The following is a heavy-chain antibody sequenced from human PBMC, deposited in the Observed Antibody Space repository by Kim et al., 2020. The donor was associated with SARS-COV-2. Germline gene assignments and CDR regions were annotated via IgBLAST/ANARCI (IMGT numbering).Heavy chain of an antibody. Sequence: GGSLRLSCAASGFTFSSYGMHWVRQAPGKGLEWVAVIWYDGSNKYYADSVKGRFTISRDNSKNTLYLQMNSLRAEDTAVYYCARDRTYYDILTGYYKRGYYGMDVWGQGTTVTVSS. CDR3: ARDRTYYDILTGYYKRGYYGMDV. J-gene: IGHJ6*02. D-gene: IGHD3-9*01. CDR1: GFTFSSYG. CDR2: IWYDGSNK. V-gene: IGHV3-33*01.